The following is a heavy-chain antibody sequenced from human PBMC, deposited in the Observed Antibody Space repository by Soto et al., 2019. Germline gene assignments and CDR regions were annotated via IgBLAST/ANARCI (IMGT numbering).Heavy chain of an antibody. Sequence: PSETLSLTCAVSGGSISGSYYYWAWLRQSPGKGPEWIGSVFYTGFTSYNPSLESRVSVSVDTSKSQFSLKLSAVTAADTAVYYCATSQKGYNWSYFDHWGQGALVTVSS. V-gene: IGHV4-39*01. D-gene: IGHD1-20*01. CDR1: GGSISGSYYY. J-gene: IGHJ4*02. CDR3: ATSQKGYNWSYFDH. CDR2: VFYTGFT.